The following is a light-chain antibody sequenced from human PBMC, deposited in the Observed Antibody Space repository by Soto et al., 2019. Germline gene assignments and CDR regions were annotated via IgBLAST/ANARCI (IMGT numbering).Light chain of an antibody. V-gene: IGKV1-16*02. Sequence: DIQMTQSPSSLSASVGDRVTITCRASQDISNYLAWFQQKPGKAPKSLIYAASNLQSGVPSKFSGSGSGTDFTLTISSLQPEDFATYYCQQYISYPHTFGQGTKLEIK. CDR2: AAS. CDR3: QQYISYPHT. J-gene: IGKJ2*01. CDR1: QDISNY.